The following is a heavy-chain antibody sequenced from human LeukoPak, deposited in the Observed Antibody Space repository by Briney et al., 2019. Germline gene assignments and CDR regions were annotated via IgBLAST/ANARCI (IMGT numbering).Heavy chain of an antibody. D-gene: IGHD4-17*01. V-gene: IGHV4-30-4*08. Sequence: SQTLSLTCTVSGGSISSGDYYWSWIRQPPGKGLEWIGHIYYSGSTYYNPSLKSRVTISVDTSKNQFSLKLSSVTAADTAVYYCARVNLHDYGAHFDYWGQGTLVTVSS. J-gene: IGHJ4*02. CDR1: GGSISSGDYY. CDR2: IYYSGST. CDR3: ARVNLHDYGAHFDY.